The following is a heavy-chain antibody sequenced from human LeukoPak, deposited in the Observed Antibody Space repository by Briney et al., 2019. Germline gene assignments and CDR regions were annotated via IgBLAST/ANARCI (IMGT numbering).Heavy chain of an antibody. CDR3: AKGVHSAIVVARGLEGGDY. J-gene: IGHJ4*02. V-gene: IGHV3-30*18. CDR2: ISYDGSNK. CDR1: GFTFSTYG. Sequence: GGSLRLSCAASGFTFSTYGMHWVRQAPGKGLEWVAVISYDGSNKYYADSVKGRFTISRDNSKNTLYLQMNSLRAEDTAVYYCAKGVHSAIVVARGLEGGDYWGQGTLVTVSS. D-gene: IGHD3-22*01.